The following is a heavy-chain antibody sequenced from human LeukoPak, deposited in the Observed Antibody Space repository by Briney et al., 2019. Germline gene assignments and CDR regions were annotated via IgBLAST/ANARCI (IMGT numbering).Heavy chain of an antibody. V-gene: IGHV3-7*03. D-gene: IGHD6-19*01. CDR2: IKQDGGDR. CDR1: GFTFRNYW. CDR3: VRTDIRGWSRPLDR. J-gene: IGHJ5*02. Sequence: GGSLRLSCAASGFTFRNYWMSWVRQVPGTGLEWVAYIKQDGGDRDYVTSVRGRFTISRHNAESALYVQMNSVRGEDTAVYFCVRTDIRGWSRPLDRWGQGTLATVSS.